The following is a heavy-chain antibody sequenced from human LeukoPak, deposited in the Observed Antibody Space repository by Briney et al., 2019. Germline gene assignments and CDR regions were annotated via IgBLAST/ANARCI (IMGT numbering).Heavy chain of an antibody. Sequence: SETLSLTCTVSGGSISSYYWSWIRQPPGKGLEWIGYIYYSGSTNYNPSLKSRVTISVDTSKNQFPLKLSSVTAADTAVYYCAREDTAMAIFDYWGQGTLVTVSS. V-gene: IGHV4-59*01. J-gene: IGHJ4*02. CDR2: IYYSGST. CDR3: AREDTAMAIFDY. D-gene: IGHD5-18*01. CDR1: GGSISSYY.